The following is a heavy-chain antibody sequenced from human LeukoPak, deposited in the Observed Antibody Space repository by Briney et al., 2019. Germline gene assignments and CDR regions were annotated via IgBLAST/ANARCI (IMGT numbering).Heavy chain of an antibody. CDR3: AMLYCSGGSCYDYYFDY. CDR1: GYTFTSYY. V-gene: IGHV1-46*01. CDR2: INPSGGNT. J-gene: IGHJ4*02. Sequence: ASVKVSCKASGYTFTSYYMHWVRQAPGQGLEWMGIINPSGGNTSYAQKFQGRVTMTRDTSTSTVYMELSSLRSEDTAVYYCAMLYCSGGSCYDYYFDYWGQGTLVTVSS. D-gene: IGHD2-15*01.